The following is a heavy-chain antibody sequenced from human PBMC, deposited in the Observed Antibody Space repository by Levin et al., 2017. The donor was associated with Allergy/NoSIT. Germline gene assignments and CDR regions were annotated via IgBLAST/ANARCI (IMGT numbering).Heavy chain of an antibody. CDR2: ISAYNGNT. CDR1: GYNFTNYG. CDR3: ARGGIDFCGGYQKSWSYMDV. D-gene: IGHD3-3*01. Sequence: ASVKVSCKASGYNFTNYGISWVRQAPGQGLEWMGWISAYNGNTNHAQKFQGRVTLTIQTSTNTAYMELRSVRADDTDVYDSARGGIDFCGGYQKSWSYMDVWGQGTTVTVSS. J-gene: IGHJ6*03. V-gene: IGHV1-18*01.